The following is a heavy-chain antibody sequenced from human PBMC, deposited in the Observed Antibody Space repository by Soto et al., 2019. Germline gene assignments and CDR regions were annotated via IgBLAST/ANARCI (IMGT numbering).Heavy chain of an antibody. V-gene: IGHV1-46*01. D-gene: IGHD3-16*02. CDR3: ARDRDYVWGSYRYPGY. CDR2: INPSGGST. Sequence: VKVSCKASGYTFTSYYMHWVRQAPGQGLEWMGIINPSGGSTSYAQKFQGRVTMTRDTSTSTVYMELSSLRSEDTAVYYCARDRDYVWGSYRYPGYWGQGTLVTVSS. CDR1: GYTFTSYY. J-gene: IGHJ4*02.